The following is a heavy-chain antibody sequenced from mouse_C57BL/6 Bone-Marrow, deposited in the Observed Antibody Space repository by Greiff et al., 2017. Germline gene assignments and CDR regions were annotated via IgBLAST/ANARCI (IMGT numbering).Heavy chain of an antibody. CDR1: GYTFTDYY. V-gene: IGHV1-19*01. D-gene: IGHD1-1*01. CDR3: AREYYYGSFYYAMDY. Sequence: EVKLMESGPVLVKPGASVKMSCKASGYTFTDYYMNWVKQSHGKSLEWIGVFNPYNGGTSYNQKFKGKATLTVDKSSSTAYMELNSLTSEDSAVYYCAREYYYGSFYYAMDYWGQGTSVTVSS. CDR2: FNPYNGGT. J-gene: IGHJ4*01.